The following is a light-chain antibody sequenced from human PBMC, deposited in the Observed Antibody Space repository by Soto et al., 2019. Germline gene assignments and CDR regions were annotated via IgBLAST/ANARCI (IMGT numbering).Light chain of an antibody. V-gene: IGKV3-11*02. Sequence: EIVVTQSPATLSLSPGERATLSCRTSQSVGSYLAWYQKKPGKAPRLLIYDASNRATGIPARFSGSGSGRDFTLTISSLEPEDCAVYYCQQRSTWPQLSFGGGTQVEIK. CDR2: DAS. J-gene: IGKJ4*01. CDR1: QSVGSY. CDR3: QQRSTWPQLS.